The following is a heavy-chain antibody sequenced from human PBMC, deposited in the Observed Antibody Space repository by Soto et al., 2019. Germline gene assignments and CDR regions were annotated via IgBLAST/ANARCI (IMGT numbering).Heavy chain of an antibody. D-gene: IGHD5-12*01. Sequence: GASVKVSCKASGYTFTSYGISWVRQAPGQGLEWMGWISAYNGNTNYAQKLQGRVTMTTDTSTSTAYMELRSLRSDDTAVYYCARPRGYSGYDNWFDPWGQGTLVTVSS. CDR2: ISAYNGNT. V-gene: IGHV1-18*01. CDR1: GYTFTSYG. CDR3: ARPRGYSGYDNWFDP. J-gene: IGHJ5*02.